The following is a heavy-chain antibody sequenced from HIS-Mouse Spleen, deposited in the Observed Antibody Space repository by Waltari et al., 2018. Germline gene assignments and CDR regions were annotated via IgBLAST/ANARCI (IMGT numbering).Heavy chain of an antibody. D-gene: IGHD4-17*01. J-gene: IGHJ4*02. CDR1: GGSISSSSYY. V-gene: IGHV4-39*07. CDR2: IYYSGST. Sequence: QLQLQESGPGLVKPSETLSLTCTVSGGSISSSSYYWGWIRQPPGKGLEWIGSIYYSGSTYYNPSLKSRVTISVDTSKNQFSLKLSSVTAADTAVYYCARGSMGYGGNSAYFDYWGQGTLVTVSS. CDR3: ARGSMGYGGNSAYFDY.